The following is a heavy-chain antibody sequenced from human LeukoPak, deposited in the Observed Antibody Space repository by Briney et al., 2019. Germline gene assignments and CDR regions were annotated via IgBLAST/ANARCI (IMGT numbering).Heavy chain of an antibody. D-gene: IGHD6-13*01. Sequence: GGSLRLSCALSILTLCLFHMRCTRGAPGGGRVWVSYISSSGSTIYYADSVKGRFTISRDNAKNSLYLQMNSLRAEDTAVYYCARDTWDSSNHMDVWGKGTTVTVSS. CDR1: ILTLCLFH. V-gene: IGHV3-11*01. CDR2: ISSSGSTI. J-gene: IGHJ6*03. CDR3: ARDTWDSSNHMDV.